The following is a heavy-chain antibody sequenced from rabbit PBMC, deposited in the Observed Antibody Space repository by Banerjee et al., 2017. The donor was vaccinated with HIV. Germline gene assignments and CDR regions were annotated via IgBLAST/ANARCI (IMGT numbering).Heavy chain of an antibody. D-gene: IGHD1-1*01. CDR3: ARGPANSGYWTSTL. J-gene: IGHJ4*01. Sequence: QEQLEESGGDLVKPEGSLTLTCTASGIDFSSGYWGCWVRQAPGKGLEWIACIYNGDGRTYYASWAKGRFTISKTSSTTLTLQMTSLTAADTATYFCARGPANSGYWTSTLWGPGTLVTVS. CDR2: IYNGDGRT. V-gene: IGHV1S45*01. CDR1: GIDFSSGYW.